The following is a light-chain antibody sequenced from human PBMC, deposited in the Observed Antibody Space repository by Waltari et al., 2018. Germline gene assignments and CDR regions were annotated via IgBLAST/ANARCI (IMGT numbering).Light chain of an antibody. CDR3: QNYVRLPAT. CDR1: QSVGRS. Sequence: EIVLTQSPGTLSLSPGERATLACRASQSVGRSLAWYQQKPGQAPRLLIYDASRRATGIPDRFIGSGSGTDFSLTISRLEPEDFAVYYCQNYVRLPATFGQGTKVEI. V-gene: IGKV3-20*01. J-gene: IGKJ1*01. CDR2: DAS.